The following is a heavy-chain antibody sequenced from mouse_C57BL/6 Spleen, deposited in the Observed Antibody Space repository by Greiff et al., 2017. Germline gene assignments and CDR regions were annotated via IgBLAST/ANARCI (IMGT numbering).Heavy chain of an antibody. J-gene: IGHJ4*01. V-gene: IGHV1-64*01. CDR1: GYTFTSYW. D-gene: IGHD1-1*01. CDR2: IHPNSGST. CDR3: ARRGYYGSSFCYAMDY. Sequence: QVQLQQPGAELVKPGASVKLSCKASGYTFTSYWMHWVKQRPGQGLEWIGMIHPNSGSTNYNEKFKSKATLTVDKSSSTAYMQLSSLTSEDSAVYYCARRGYYGSSFCYAMDYWGQGTSVTVSS.